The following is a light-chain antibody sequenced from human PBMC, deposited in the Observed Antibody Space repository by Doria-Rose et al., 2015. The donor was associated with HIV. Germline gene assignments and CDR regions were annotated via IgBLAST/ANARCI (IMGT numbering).Light chain of an antibody. CDR3: HQYGTSWT. V-gene: IGKV3-20*01. J-gene: IGKJ1*01. Sequence: TQSPGTLSLSPGERATLSCKASQRLSSTYLDWYQQKPGQAPSLLIYDGSTRATGIPDRFSASGPGTDFTLTINRLEPEDFALYYCHQYGTSWTFGQGTKVEI. CDR1: QRLSSTY. CDR2: DGS.